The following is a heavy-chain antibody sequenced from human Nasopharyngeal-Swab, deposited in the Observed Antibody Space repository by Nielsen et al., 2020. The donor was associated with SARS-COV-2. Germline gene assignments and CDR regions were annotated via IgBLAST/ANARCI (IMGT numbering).Heavy chain of an antibody. CDR1: GFTFSSYS. CDR2: ISSSSSTI. J-gene: IGHJ3*02. D-gene: IGHD1-26*01. CDR3: ARDDDSGSYSDAFDI. Sequence: GESLKISCAASGFTFSSYSMNWVRQAPGKGLEWVSYISSSSSTIYYADSVKGRFTISRDNAKNSLYLQMNSLRAEDTAVYYCARDDDSGSYSDAFDIWGQRTMVTVSS. V-gene: IGHV3-48*01.